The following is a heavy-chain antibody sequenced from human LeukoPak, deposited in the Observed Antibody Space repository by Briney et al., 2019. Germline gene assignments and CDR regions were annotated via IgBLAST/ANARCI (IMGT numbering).Heavy chain of an antibody. CDR1: GGSISSYY. J-gene: IGHJ5*02. D-gene: IGHD3-10*01. V-gene: IGHV4-4*07. CDR2: IYPIGST. Sequence: SETLSLTCTVSGGSISSYYWSWIRQPAGKGLEWIGRIYPIGSTKYNPSLKSRVTISVDNSKNQFSLKPSSVTAADTAVYYCARGRGSGSSLNWFDPWGQGTLVTVSS. CDR3: ARGRGSGSSLNWFDP.